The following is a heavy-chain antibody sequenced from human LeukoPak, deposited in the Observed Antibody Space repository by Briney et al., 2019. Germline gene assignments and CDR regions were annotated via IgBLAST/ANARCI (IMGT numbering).Heavy chain of an antibody. V-gene: IGHV3-48*01. CDR2: ISSSSSTI. CDR1: GFTFSSYS. CDR3: ARGDGYYFDY. J-gene: IGHJ4*02. Sequence: GGSLRLSCAASGFTFSSYSMNWVRQAPGKGLEWVSYISSSSSTIYYADSVKGRFTISRDNAKNSLYLQMNSLRAEDTAVYYCARGDGYYFDYWGQGTLVAVSS. D-gene: IGHD2-2*03.